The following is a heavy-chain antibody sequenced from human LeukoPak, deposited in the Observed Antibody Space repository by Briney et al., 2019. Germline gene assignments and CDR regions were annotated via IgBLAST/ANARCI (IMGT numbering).Heavy chain of an antibody. CDR1: GFTFSSYT. D-gene: IGHD3-3*01. Sequence: PGGSLRLSCAASGFTFSSYTLSWVRQAPGWGLEWVSTISGGGDYTSYADSVKGRFTISRDNSKDTLYLQMNGLRVEDSALYYCAKRRFLESTPYYFDYWGQGTLVTVSS. V-gene: IGHV3-23*01. CDR3: AKRRFLESTPYYFDY. J-gene: IGHJ4*02. CDR2: ISGGGDYT.